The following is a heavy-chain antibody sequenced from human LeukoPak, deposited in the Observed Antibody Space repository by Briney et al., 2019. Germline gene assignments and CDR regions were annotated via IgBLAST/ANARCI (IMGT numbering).Heavy chain of an antibody. CDR2: INHSGST. CDR3: ARPRRKVTAAGSHFDY. J-gene: IGHJ4*02. CDR1: GGSFSGYY. V-gene: IGHV4-34*01. Sequence: PSETLSLTCAVYGGSFSGYYWSWIRQPPGKGLEWIGEINHSGSTNYNPSLKSRVTISVDTPKNQFSLKLSSVTAADTAVYYCARPRRKVTAAGSHFDYWGQGTLVTVSS. D-gene: IGHD6-13*01.